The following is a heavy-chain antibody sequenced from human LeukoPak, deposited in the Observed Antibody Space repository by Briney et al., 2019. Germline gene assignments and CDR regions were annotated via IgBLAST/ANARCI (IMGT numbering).Heavy chain of an antibody. CDR2: ISGSGGST. CDR1: GFTFSSYA. J-gene: IGHJ2*01. D-gene: IGHD6-13*01. Sequence: GGSLRLSCAASGFTFSSYAMSWVRQAPGKGLEWVSAISGSGGSTYYADSVKGRFTISRDNSKNTLHLQMNSLRAEDTAVYYCAKVGGDSSSWYLARNWYFDLWGRGTLVTVSS. CDR3: AKVGGDSSSWYLARNWYFDL. V-gene: IGHV3-23*01.